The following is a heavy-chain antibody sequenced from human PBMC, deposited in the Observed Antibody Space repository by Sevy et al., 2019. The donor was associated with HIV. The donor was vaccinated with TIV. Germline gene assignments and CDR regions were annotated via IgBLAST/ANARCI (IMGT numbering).Heavy chain of an antibody. CDR3: AREIHGSGSYYRGWAFDI. D-gene: IGHD3-10*01. CDR2: ISNSSSTI. Sequence: GGSLRLSCAASGFTFSSYSMNWVRQAPGKGLEWVSYISNSSSTIYYANSVKGRITISGDNAKNSLYLQMNRLRDEDTAEYYCAREIHGSGSYYRGWAFDIWGQGTMVTVSS. V-gene: IGHV3-48*02. CDR1: GFTFSSYS. J-gene: IGHJ3*02.